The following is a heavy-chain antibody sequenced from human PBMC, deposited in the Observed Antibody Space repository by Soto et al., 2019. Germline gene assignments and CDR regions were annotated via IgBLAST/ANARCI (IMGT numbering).Heavy chain of an antibody. Sequence: GGSLRLSCEASGFTFSGFDMHWVRQPTGKGLEWVSTIGTAGDTYYTVSVKGRFTISRDNAKNSLSLQMNSLRAGDTAVYFCARGQEVGAHFFDSWGQGTQVTVSS. CDR1: GFTFSGFD. D-gene: IGHD2-15*01. CDR2: IGTAGDT. V-gene: IGHV3-13*01. J-gene: IGHJ4*02. CDR3: ARGQEVGAHFFDS.